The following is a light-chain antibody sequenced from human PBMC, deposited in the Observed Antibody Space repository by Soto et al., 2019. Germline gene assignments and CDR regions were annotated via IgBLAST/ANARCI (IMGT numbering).Light chain of an antibody. Sequence: DIQKTQSPSSLSASVGDRVTVTCQASQDITNYLNWYQQKPGKAPKLLIYDASNLETGVPSRFSGSGSGTDFTFTITSLQPEDIAIYYCQQYDNLPFTFGPGTKVDIK. CDR3: QQYDNLPFT. J-gene: IGKJ3*01. V-gene: IGKV1-33*01. CDR1: QDITNY. CDR2: DAS.